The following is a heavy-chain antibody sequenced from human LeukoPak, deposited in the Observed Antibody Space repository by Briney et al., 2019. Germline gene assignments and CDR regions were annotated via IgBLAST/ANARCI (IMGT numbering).Heavy chain of an antibody. CDR3: ARGGAARPDY. CDR1: GFTFSSYG. CDR2: ISSSSSTT. V-gene: IGHV3-48*02. J-gene: IGHJ4*02. D-gene: IGHD6-6*01. Sequence: GGSLRLSCVGCGFTFSSYGMNLVRQASGRGLEWVSYISSSSSTTSYADSVKGRFTISRDNAKNSLYLQINSLRDEDTAVYYCARGGAARPDYWGQGTLVTVSS.